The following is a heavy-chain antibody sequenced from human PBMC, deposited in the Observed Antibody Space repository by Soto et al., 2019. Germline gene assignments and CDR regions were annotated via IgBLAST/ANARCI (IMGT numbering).Heavy chain of an antibody. CDR1: GGTFSSYP. J-gene: IGHJ6*02. CDR2: IIPFFGTS. CDR3: ARVGHITNYGMAV. V-gene: IGHV1-69*01. D-gene: IGHD1-26*01. Sequence: QVQLVQSGAEVKKPGSSVKVSCEASGGTFSSYPINWVRQAPGQGLEWMGGIIPFFGTSNYAQKFQGRVTITADDSTSTAYMELRSLRSEDTPFYYCARVGHITNYGMAVWGQGTTVTVSS.